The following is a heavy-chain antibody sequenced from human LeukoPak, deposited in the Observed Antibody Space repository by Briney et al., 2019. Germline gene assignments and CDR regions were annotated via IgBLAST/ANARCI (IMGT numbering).Heavy chain of an antibody. CDR3: ARGRGTGSYYGY. J-gene: IGHJ4*03. V-gene: IGHV4-34*01. D-gene: IGHD3/OR15-3a*01. CDR2: INRGGST. Sequence: PSETLSLTCAVYDASFSGNYCGWFCQPPGKGLEWIGEINRGGSTNYNPSLKSRVSISADPSKKQFSLRLNSVTAADTAVYYCARGRGTGSYYGYWGQGTLVTVSS. CDR1: DASFSGNY.